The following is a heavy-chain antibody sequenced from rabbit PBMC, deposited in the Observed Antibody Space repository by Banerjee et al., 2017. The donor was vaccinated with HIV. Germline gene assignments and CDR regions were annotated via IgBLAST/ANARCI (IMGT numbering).Heavy chain of an antibody. J-gene: IGHJ4*01. CDR3: ARDLTSSSGYAFNL. D-gene: IGHD1-1*01. V-gene: IGHV1S40*01. Sequence: QSLEESGGDLVKPGASLTLTCTASGFSFSSSDWICWVRQAPGKGLEWIACIYTGSSGRTDYASWAKGRFTISKTSSTTVTLQMTSPTAADTATHFCARDLTSSSGYAFNLWGPGTLVTVS. CDR2: IYTGSSGRT. CDR1: GFSFSSSDW.